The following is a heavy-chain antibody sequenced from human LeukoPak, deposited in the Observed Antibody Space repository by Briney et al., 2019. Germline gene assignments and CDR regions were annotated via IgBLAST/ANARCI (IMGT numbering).Heavy chain of an antibody. J-gene: IGHJ4*02. V-gene: IGHV3-48*01. Sequence: GGSLRLSCAASGFTFSSYSMNWVRQTPGKGLEWVSYISSSSSTIYYADSVKGRFTISRDNAKNSLYLQMSSLRAEDTAVYYCAREGGARFDYWGQGTLVTVSS. CDR3: AREGGARFDY. CDR1: GFTFSSYS. D-gene: IGHD3-16*01. CDR2: ISSSSSTI.